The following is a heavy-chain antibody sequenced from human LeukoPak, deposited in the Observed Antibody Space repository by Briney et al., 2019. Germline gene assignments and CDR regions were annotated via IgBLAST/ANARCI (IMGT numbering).Heavy chain of an antibody. J-gene: IGHJ4*02. CDR2: INHSGST. D-gene: IGHD3-10*01. Sequence: SETLSLTCAVYGGSFSGYYWSWTRQPPGKGLEWIGEINHSGSTNYNPSLKSRVTISVDTSKNQFSLKLSSVTAADTAVYYCAITHTGSYLGTYYSSPNLFDYWGQGTLVTVSS. CDR3: AITHTGSYLGTYYSSPNLFDY. CDR1: GGSFSGYY. V-gene: IGHV4-34*01.